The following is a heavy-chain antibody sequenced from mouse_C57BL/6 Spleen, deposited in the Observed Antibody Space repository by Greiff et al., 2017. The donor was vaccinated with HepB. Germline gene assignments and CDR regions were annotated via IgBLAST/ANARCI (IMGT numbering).Heavy chain of an antibody. CDR2: IWRGGST. D-gene: IGHD2-5*01. V-gene: IGHV2-5*01. Sequence: VQGVESGPGLVQPSQSLSITCTVSGFSLTSYGVHWVRQSPGKGLEWLGVIWRGGSTDYNAAFMSRLSITKDNSKSQVFFKMNSLQADDTAIYYCAKKGYSNYGDYAMDYWGQGTSVTVSS. CDR1: GFSLTSYG. J-gene: IGHJ4*01. CDR3: AKKGYSNYGDYAMDY.